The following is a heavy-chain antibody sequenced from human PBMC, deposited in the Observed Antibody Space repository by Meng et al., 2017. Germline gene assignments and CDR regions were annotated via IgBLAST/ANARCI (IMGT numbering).Heavy chain of an antibody. CDR2: IYYSGST. J-gene: IGHJ5*02. CDR3: ARADIVVVVAATPNSANWCDP. CDR1: GGSISSSSYY. Sequence: ESLKISCTVSGGSISSSSYYWGWIRQPPGKGLEWIGSIYYSGSTYYNPSLKSRVTISVDTSKNQFSLKLSSVTAADTAVYYCARADIVVVVAATPNSANWCDPWGQGNRVT. V-gene: IGHV4-39*07. D-gene: IGHD2-15*01.